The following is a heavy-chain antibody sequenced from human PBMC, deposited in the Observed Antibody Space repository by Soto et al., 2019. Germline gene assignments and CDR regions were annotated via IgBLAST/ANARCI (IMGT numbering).Heavy chain of an antibody. J-gene: IGHJ4*02. CDR2: INQDGSAR. D-gene: IGHD1-20*01. CDR3: AKDIGHNFRSEVGPAFAY. Sequence: VSRRLACGGAAFNCIDSWMSWVRKTPGKGLEWVASINQDGSARDYVDSVKGRFTISRDNAKNSLYLQMNSLGAEDTALYYCAKDIGHNFRSEVGPAFAYWGQGTLVTVSS. V-gene: IGHV3-7*03. CDR1: AFNCIDSW.